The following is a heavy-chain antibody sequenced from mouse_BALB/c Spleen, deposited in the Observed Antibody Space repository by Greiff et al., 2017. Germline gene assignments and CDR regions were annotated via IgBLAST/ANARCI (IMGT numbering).Heavy chain of an antibody. Sequence: VKLVESGAELVRPGASVTLSCKASGYTFTDYEMHWVKQTPVHGLEWIGAIDPETGGPAYNQNFKGKSTLTADKSSSTAYMELRSLTSEDSAVYYCTRRLSDGSSWGYAMDDWGQGTSVTVSS. CDR1: GYTFTDYE. J-gene: IGHJ4*01. D-gene: IGHD1-1*01. CDR3: TRRLSDGSSWGYAMDD. CDR2: IDPETGGP. V-gene: IGHV1-15*01.